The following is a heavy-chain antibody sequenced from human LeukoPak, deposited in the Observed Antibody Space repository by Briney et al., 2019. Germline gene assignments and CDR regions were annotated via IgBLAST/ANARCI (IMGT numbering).Heavy chain of an antibody. J-gene: IGHJ4*02. V-gene: IGHV3-7*01. D-gene: IGHD3-22*01. CDR2: IKQDGSDK. CDR3: ATQGFYDSSGYYYLQY. Sequence: PGGSLRLSCAASGFTFSTYWMSWVRQAPGKGLEWVANIKQDGSDKYYVDSVRGRFTISRYNAKNSLSLQMNSLRAEDTAVYYCATQGFYDSSGYYYLQYWGQGTLVTVSS. CDR1: GFTFSTYW.